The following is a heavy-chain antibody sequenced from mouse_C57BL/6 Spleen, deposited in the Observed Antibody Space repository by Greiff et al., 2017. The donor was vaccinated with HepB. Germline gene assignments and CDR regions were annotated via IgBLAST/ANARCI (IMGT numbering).Heavy chain of an antibody. D-gene: IGHD2-4*01. CDR3: TRSEITPYYFDY. J-gene: IGHJ2*01. CDR1: GYTFTDYE. CDR2: IDPETGGT. Sequence: VQLQQSGAELVRPGASVTLSCKASGYTFTDYEMHWVKQTPVHGLEWIGAIDPETGGTAYNQKFKGKAILTADKSSSTAYMELRSLTSEDSAVYYCTRSEITPYYFDYWGQGTTLTVSS. V-gene: IGHV1-15*01.